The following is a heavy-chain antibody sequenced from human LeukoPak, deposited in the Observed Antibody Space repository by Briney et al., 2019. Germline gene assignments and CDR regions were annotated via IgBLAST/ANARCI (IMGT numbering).Heavy chain of an antibody. CDR3: AGRWGTVVRGVIDY. D-gene: IGHD3-10*01. Sequence: SVKVSCKASGYTFTSYYTHWVRQAPGQGLEWRRGIIPIFGTPNYAQKFQGRVTITAEKSTSTTYMELSSLRSEDTAVYYCAGRWGTVVRGVIDYWGQGTLVTVSS. V-gene: IGHV1-69*06. J-gene: IGHJ4*02. CDR1: GYTFTSYY. CDR2: IIPIFGTP.